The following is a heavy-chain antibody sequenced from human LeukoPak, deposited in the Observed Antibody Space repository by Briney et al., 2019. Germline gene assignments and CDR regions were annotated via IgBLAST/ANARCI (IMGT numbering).Heavy chain of an antibody. CDR1: GFTLSSNE. CDR3: ARDLYFGSGTCYHSFDY. D-gene: IGHD3-10*01. J-gene: IGHJ4*02. V-gene: IGHV3-21*01. Sequence: GGSLRLSCAASGFTLSSNEMSWVRQAPGKGLEWVSSISSSSSYIYYADSVKGRFTISRDNAKNSLYLQMNSLRADDTAVYYCARDLYFGSGTCYHSFDYWRQGTLPTLSP. CDR2: ISSSSSYI.